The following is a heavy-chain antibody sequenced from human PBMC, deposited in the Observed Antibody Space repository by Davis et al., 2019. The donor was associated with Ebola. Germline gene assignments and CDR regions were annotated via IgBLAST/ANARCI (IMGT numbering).Heavy chain of an antibody. CDR3: AKTVTTYSPLTVDF. CDR1: GFTFSNYG. J-gene: IGHJ4*02. D-gene: IGHD4-17*01. Sequence: GGSLRLSCATSGFTFSNYGMQWVRQAPGKGLEWVAVIWYDGSKKYYADSVKGRLTISRDSSKNTLYLQMNSLRAEDTAVYYCAKTVTTYSPLTVDFWGQGTLVTVSS. V-gene: IGHV3-33*06. CDR2: IWYDGSKK.